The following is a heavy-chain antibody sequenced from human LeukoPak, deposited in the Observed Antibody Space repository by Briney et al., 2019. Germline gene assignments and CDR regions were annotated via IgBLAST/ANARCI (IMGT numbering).Heavy chain of an antibody. CDR2: INPSGGST. V-gene: IGHV1-46*01. J-gene: IGHJ5*02. Sequence: ASVKVSCKASGYTFTSYYMHWVRQAPGQGLERMGIINPSGGSTSYAQKFQGRVTMTRDTSTSTVYMELSSLRSEDTAVYYCARVRQWELPWFDPWGQGTLVTVSS. D-gene: IGHD1-26*01. CDR3: ARVRQWELPWFDP. CDR1: GYTFTSYY.